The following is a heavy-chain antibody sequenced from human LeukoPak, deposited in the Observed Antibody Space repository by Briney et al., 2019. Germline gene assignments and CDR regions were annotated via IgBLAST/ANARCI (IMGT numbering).Heavy chain of an antibody. J-gene: IGHJ4*02. D-gene: IGHD6-13*01. CDR1: GYTFTSYG. CDR2: ISAYNGNT. Sequence: VEVSCKASGYTFTSYGISWVRQAPGQGLEWMGWISAYNGNTNYAQKFQGRVTITADESTSTACMELSSLRSEDTAVYYCAGGYSSSWYYFDYWGQGTLITVSS. CDR3: AGGYSSSWYYFDY. V-gene: IGHV1-18*01.